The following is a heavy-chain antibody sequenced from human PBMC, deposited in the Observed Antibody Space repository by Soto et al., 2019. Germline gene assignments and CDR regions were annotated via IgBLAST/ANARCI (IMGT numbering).Heavy chain of an antibody. Sequence: QLQLQESGPGLVKPSETLSLTCTVSGGSISSSSYYWGWIRQPPGKGLEWIGSIYYSGSTYYNPSLKSRVTISVDTSKNQFSLKLSSVTAADTAVYYCASSRYSSGWHSFDYWGQGTLVTVSS. J-gene: IGHJ4*02. CDR3: ASSRYSSGWHSFDY. D-gene: IGHD6-19*01. V-gene: IGHV4-39*01. CDR2: IYYSGST. CDR1: GGSISSSSYY.